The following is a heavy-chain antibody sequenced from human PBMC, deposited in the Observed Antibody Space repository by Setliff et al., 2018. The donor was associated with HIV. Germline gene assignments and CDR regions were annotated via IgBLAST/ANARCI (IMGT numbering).Heavy chain of an antibody. V-gene: IGHV4-31*03. J-gene: IGHJ4*02. CDR2: IYYSGST. Sequence: KPSETLFLTCSVSGGSINNDIYFWSWIRQHPGKGLEWIGYIYYSGSTYYNPSLKSRITISVDTSKNQFSLRLSSVTAADTAVYYCARSGSSSPYYFDYWGQGTLVTSPQ. CDR1: GGSINNDIYF. CDR3: ARSGSSSPYYFDY. D-gene: IGHD6-6*01.